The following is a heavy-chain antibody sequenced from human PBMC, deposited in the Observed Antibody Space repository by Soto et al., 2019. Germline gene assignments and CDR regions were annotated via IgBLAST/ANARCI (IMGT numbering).Heavy chain of an antibody. CDR1: GGSISTYY. Sequence: QVQLQESGPGLVKPSETLSLTCTVSGGSISTYYWSWIRQPSGKGLEWIGHIYYSGSTNYNPSLTHGVTRSVDTSKKPFFSKLNSVTAADTAVYYCARWGELPAFDSWGQGTVVTVSS. CDR3: ARWGELPAFDS. J-gene: IGHJ3*02. D-gene: IGHD1-26*01. V-gene: IGHV4-59*01. CDR2: IYYSGST.